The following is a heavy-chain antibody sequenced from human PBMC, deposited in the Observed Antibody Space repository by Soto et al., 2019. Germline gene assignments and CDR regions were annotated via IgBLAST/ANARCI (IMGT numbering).Heavy chain of an antibody. D-gene: IGHD2-8*01. CDR3: AKLRVTDSLRYAPHR. Sequence: GGSLRLSCAASGFTFNNYAMPRVRQAPGRGRERVSITIPSGASADYADSGKGRLSSSRDNSQNTVSLQKNSLRAEDTAIYFCAKLRVTDSLRYAPHRWGQGTLGTVSS. CDR2: TIPSGASA. CDR1: GFTFNNYA. J-gene: IGHJ3*01. V-gene: IGHV3-23*01.